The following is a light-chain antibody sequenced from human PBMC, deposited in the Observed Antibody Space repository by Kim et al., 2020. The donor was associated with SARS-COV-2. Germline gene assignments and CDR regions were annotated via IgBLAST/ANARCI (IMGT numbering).Light chain of an antibody. CDR1: QSISSY. Sequence: DIQMTQSPSSLSASVGDRVTITCRASQSISSYLNWYQQKPGKAPKLLIYAASSLQSGVPSRFSGSGSGTDFTLTISSLQPDDFATYYCQQNYSTHCTFGPGTKVDIK. J-gene: IGKJ3*01. V-gene: IGKV1-39*01. CDR3: QQNYSTHCT. CDR2: AAS.